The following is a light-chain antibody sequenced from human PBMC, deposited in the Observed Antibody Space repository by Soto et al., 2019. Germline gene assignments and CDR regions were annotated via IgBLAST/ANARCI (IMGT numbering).Light chain of an antibody. Sequence: QAVVTQPASVSGSPGQSISISCTGTSSDVGGYKYVSWYQQHPGKAPKLLIYEVSNRPSGVSNRFSGSKSDNTASVTISGLQAEDEADYYCSSYTTTNTPVFGTGTKLTVL. CDR3: SSYTTTNTPV. V-gene: IGLV2-14*01. CDR1: SSDVGGYKY. J-gene: IGLJ1*01. CDR2: EVS.